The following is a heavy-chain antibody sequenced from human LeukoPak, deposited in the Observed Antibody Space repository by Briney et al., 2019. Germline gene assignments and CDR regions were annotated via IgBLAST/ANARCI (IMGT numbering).Heavy chain of an antibody. Sequence: GGSLRLSCAASGFTFTNAWMSWVRQAPGKGLEWVSGIIDSGDITYYANSVKGRFTISRDNSKNTLYLQMNSLRAEDTAVYYCAKLGGQEVYNYYVGVWGKGTTVAVSS. CDR2: IIDSGDIT. J-gene: IGHJ6*03. CDR1: GFTFTNAW. V-gene: IGHV3-23*01. CDR3: AKLGGQEVYNYYVGV. D-gene: IGHD3-16*01.